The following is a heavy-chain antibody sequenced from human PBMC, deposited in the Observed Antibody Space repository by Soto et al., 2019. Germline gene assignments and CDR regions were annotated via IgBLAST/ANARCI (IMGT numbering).Heavy chain of an antibody. CDR3: ARDIAFMTSVTTSYHYYMDV. Sequence: GGSLRISCAASGFTFGSYWMSWVRQAPGKGLEWVANIKQDGTERYSVDSVKGRFTISRDNAKNSLYLEINSLRAEDTAVYYCARDIAFMTSVTTSYHYYMDVWGKGTTVPSP. CDR1: GFTFGSYW. V-gene: IGHV3-7*01. J-gene: IGHJ6*03. D-gene: IGHD4-17*01. CDR2: IKQDGTER.